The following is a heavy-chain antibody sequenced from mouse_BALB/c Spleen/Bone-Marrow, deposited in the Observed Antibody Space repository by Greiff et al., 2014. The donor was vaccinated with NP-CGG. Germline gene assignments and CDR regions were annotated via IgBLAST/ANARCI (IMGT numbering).Heavy chain of an antibody. V-gene: IGHV2-9*02. D-gene: IGHD1-2*01. J-gene: IGHJ4*01. CDR2: IWADGST. CDR3: ARITTATGAMDY. Sequence: QVQLQQPGPGLVAPSQSLSISCTVSGFSLTSYGVHRVRQPPGKGLEWLGVIWADGSTNYNSALMSRLSISKDNSKSQVFLKMNSLQTDDTAMYYCARITTATGAMDYWGQGTSVTVSS. CDR1: GFSLTSYG.